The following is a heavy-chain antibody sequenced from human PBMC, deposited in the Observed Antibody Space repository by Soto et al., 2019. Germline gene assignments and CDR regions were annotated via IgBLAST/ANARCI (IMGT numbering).Heavy chain of an antibody. V-gene: IGHV3-74*01. D-gene: IGHD2-2*01. CDR3: ARGYCSSTSCLRGSNWFDP. CDR2: INSDGSST. Sequence: QPGGSLRLSCAASGFTFSSYWMHWVRQAPGKGLVWVSRINSDGSSTSYADSVKGRFTISRDNAKNTLYLQMNSLRAEDTAVYYCARGYCSSTSCLRGSNWFDPWGQGTLVTVSS. J-gene: IGHJ5*02. CDR1: GFTFSSYW.